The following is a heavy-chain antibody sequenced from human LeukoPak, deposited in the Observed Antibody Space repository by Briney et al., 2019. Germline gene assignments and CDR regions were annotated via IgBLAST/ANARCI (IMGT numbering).Heavy chain of an antibody. CDR1: GFTFSSYA. V-gene: IGHV3-23*01. CDR2: ISGSGGST. J-gene: IGHJ4*02. CDR3: AKDVQGSSHLYVVYYFDY. Sequence: GGSLRLSCAASGFTFSSYAMSWVRQAPGKGLGWVSAISGSGGSTYYADSVKGRFTISRDNSKNTLYLQMNSLRAEDTAVYYCAKDVQGSSHLYVVYYFDYWGQGTLVTVSS. D-gene: IGHD6-13*01.